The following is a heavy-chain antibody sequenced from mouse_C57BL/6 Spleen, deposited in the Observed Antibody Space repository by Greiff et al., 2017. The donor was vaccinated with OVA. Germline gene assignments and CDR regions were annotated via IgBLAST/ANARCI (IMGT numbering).Heavy chain of an antibody. Sequence: EVQLQESVAELVRPGASVKLSCTASGFNINNTYMHWVKQRPEQGLEWIGRIDPANGNTKYDPKFQVKATITADTSSNTAYLQRSSLTSEDTATYYCARGLYDYWGQGTTLTVSS. D-gene: IGHD3-1*01. CDR2: IDPANGNT. J-gene: IGHJ2*01. CDR3: ARGLYDY. CDR1: GFNINNTY. V-gene: IGHV14-3*01.